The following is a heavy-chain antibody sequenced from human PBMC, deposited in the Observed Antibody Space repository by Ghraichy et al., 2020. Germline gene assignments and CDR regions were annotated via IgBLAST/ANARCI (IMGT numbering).Heavy chain of an antibody. V-gene: IGHV1-8*01. CDR1: GYTFTSYD. Sequence: ASVKVSCKTSGYTFTSYDINWVRQATGQGLEWMGWMNPNSGNTGYAQKFQDRVTMTRNTSISTAYMELSSLRSEDTAVYYCARINYYGSGSPNWFDPWGQGTLVTVSS. D-gene: IGHD3-10*01. CDR2: MNPNSGNT. J-gene: IGHJ5*02. CDR3: ARINYYGSGSPNWFDP.